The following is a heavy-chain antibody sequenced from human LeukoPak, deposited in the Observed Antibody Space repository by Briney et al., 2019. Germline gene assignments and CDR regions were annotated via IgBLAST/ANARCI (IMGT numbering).Heavy chain of an antibody. CDR3: ASSGWGLRTPFDY. J-gene: IGHJ4*02. CDR1: GFTFSSYG. D-gene: IGHD5-12*01. CDR2: INQGGSEQ. V-gene: IGHV3-7*01. Sequence: PGGSLRLSCAASGFTFSSYGMHWVRQAPGKGLEWVANINQGGSEQYYVDSVKGRFTISRDNAKNSLYLQMNSLRAEDTAVYYCASSGWGLRTPFDYWGQGTLVTVSS.